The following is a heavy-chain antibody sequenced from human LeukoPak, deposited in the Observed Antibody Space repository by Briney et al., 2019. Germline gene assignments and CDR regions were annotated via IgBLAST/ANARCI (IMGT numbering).Heavy chain of an antibody. CDR3: ARVPIKGGSYLGYYYYGMDV. D-gene: IGHD1-26*01. V-gene: IGHV3-7*01. Sequence: QPGGSLRLSCAASGFTFSSYWMSWVRQAPGKGLEWVANIKQDGSEKYYVDSVKGRFTISRDNAKNSLYLQMNSLRAEDTAVYYCARVPIKGGSYLGYYYYGMDVWGQGTTVTVSS. J-gene: IGHJ6*02. CDR1: GFTFSSYW. CDR2: IKQDGSEK.